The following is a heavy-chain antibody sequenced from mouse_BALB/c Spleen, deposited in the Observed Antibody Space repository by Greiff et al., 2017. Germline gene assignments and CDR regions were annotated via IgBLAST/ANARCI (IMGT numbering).Heavy chain of an antibody. CDR2: INPSPGYT. CDR1: GYTFTSYW. Sequence: VQLQESGAELAKPGASVKMSCKASGYTFTSYWMHWVKQRPGQGLEWIGYINPSPGYTEYNQKFKDKATLTADKSSSTAYMQLSSLTSEDSAVYYCARKDRYDPYFDYWGQGTTLTVSS. V-gene: IGHV1-7*01. D-gene: IGHD2-14*01. CDR3: ARKDRYDPYFDY. J-gene: IGHJ2*01.